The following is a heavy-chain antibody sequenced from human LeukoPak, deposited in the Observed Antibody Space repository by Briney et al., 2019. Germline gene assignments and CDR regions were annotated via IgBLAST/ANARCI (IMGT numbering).Heavy chain of an antibody. D-gene: IGHD2-8*01. CDR3: ARVSKWCTNGVCYTRGIGAFDI. V-gene: IGHV1-46*01. CDR2: INPSGGST. Sequence: ASVKVSCKASGYTFTSYYMHWVRQAPGQGLEWMGIINPSGGSTSYAQKFQGRVTITRNTSISTAYMELSSLRSEDTAVYYCARVSKWCTNGVCYTRGIGAFDIWGQGTMVTVSS. CDR1: GYTFTSYY. J-gene: IGHJ3*02.